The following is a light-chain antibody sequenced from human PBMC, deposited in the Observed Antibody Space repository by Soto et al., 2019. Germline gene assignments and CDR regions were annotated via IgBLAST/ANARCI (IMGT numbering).Light chain of an antibody. CDR3: QQYISYWT. J-gene: IGKJ1*01. Sequence: DVRMTQSPSTLSASVGDRVTITCRASQSIGDWLAWYQQKPGKAPKLLIYKASTLQSGVPSRFSGSGSGTEFTLTISSLQPDDFATYYCQQYISYWTFGQGTKVDIK. CDR2: KAS. V-gene: IGKV1-5*03. CDR1: QSIGDW.